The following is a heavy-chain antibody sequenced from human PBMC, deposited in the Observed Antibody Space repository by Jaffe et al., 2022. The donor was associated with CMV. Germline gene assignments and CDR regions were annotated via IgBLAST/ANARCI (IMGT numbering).Heavy chain of an antibody. CDR2: IYTSGST. CDR3: AREGIAAAGTTPHPDYYYYYGMDV. J-gene: IGHJ6*02. Sequence: QVQLQESGPGLVKPSETLSLTCTVSGGSISSYYWSWIRQPAGKGLEWIGRIYTSGSTNYNPSLKSRVTMSVDTSKNQFSLKLSSVTAADTAVYYCAREGIAAAGTTPHPDYYYYYGMDVWGQGTTVTVSS. CDR1: GGSISSYY. V-gene: IGHV4-4*07. D-gene: IGHD6-13*01.